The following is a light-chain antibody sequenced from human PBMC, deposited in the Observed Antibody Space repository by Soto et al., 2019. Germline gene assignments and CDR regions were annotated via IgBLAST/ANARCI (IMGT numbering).Light chain of an antibody. CDR2: EGG. V-gene: IGLV2-23*01. CDR3: CSFAAVNTYV. CDR1: SSDVGTYNL. Sequence: QSVLTQPASVSGSPGQSIALSCTGTSSDVGTYNLVSWYQQHPGKAPKLLISEGGKRPSGVSDRFSGSKSGNTASLTISGLQAEDEADYYCCSFAAVNTYVFGPGTRSPS. J-gene: IGLJ1*01.